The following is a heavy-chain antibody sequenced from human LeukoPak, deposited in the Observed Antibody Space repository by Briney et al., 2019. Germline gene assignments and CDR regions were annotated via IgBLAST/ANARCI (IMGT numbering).Heavy chain of an antibody. Sequence: GESLKISCKGSGYSFTSYWIGWVRQMPGKGLEWMGIIYPGDSDTRYSPSFQGQVTIPADKSISTAYLQWSSLKASDTAMYYCARHRGDYYYYMDVWGKGTTVTVSS. CDR3: ARHRGDYYYYMDV. J-gene: IGHJ6*03. CDR2: IYPGDSDT. V-gene: IGHV5-51*01. D-gene: IGHD4-17*01. CDR1: GYSFTSYW.